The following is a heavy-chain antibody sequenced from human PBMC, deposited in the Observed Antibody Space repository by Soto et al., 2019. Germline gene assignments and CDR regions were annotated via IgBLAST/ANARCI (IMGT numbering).Heavy chain of an antibody. V-gene: IGHV1-58*02. CDR1: GFTFTSSA. J-gene: IGHJ3*02. CDR2: IVVGSGNT. D-gene: IGHD4-17*01. CDR3: AVWGDYGAPGAFDDI. Sequence: QMQLVQSGPEVKKPGTSVKVSCKASGFTFTSSAMQWVRQARGQRLEWIGWIVVGSGNTNYAQKFQERVTITRDMSTSTAYMELSSLRSEDTAVYYWAVWGDYGAPGAFDDIWGQGTMVTVSS.